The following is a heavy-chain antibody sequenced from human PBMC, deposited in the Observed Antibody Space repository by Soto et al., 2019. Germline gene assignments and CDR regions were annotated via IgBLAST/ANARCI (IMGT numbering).Heavy chain of an antibody. CDR2: ISAYNGDT. D-gene: IGHD5-12*01. J-gene: IGHJ6*02. CDR1: GYTLTSYG. V-gene: IGHV1-18*01. CDR3: ATTIGYSYYYYGMDV. Sequence: QVQLVQSGAEVTKPGASVKVSCKASGYTLTSYGISWVRQAPGQGLEWMGWISAYNGDTNYAQSLQGIVTMTTDTSTTTAYMELRSLRSDDTAVYYCATTIGYSYYYYGMDVWGQGTTVTVSS.